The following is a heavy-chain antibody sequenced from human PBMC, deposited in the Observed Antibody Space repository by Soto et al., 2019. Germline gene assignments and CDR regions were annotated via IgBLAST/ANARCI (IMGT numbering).Heavy chain of an antibody. J-gene: IGHJ4*02. D-gene: IGHD3-3*01. Sequence: QVQLVQSGAELKKPGSSVKVSCKASGGTFSSYAISWVRQAPGQGLEWMGGIIPIFGTANYAQKFKGRVTITADKSTSTAHLELSSLRSEDTAVYYCAAGIRFLEGLPTGWGQGTLVTVSS. CDR1: GGTFSSYA. CDR3: AAGIRFLEGLPTG. CDR2: IIPIFGTA. V-gene: IGHV1-69*06.